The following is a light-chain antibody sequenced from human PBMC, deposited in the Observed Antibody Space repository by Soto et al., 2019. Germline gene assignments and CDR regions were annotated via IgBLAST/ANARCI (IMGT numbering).Light chain of an antibody. CDR3: QQYGSSPLT. Sequence: EIVLTQSPGTLSFLPGERATLSCRASQSVRSNFLAWYQQKPGQGPRLLIYGASSRATGIPDRFSGSGSGTDFTLTISRLEPEDFAMYYCQQYGSSPLTFGGGTKVEIK. J-gene: IGKJ4*01. V-gene: IGKV3-20*01. CDR1: QSVRSNF. CDR2: GAS.